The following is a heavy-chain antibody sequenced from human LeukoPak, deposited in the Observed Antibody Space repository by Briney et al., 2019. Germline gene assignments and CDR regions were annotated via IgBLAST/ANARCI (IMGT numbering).Heavy chain of an antibody. J-gene: IGHJ5*02. CDR3: ARVRDESGFDP. D-gene: IGHD3-9*01. CDR2: IIPLFDTS. V-gene: IGHV1-69*13. CDR1: GGTFSSST. Sequence: SVKVSCKASGGTFSSSTINWVRQAPGQGLEWMGLIIPLFDTSDYAQEFQGRVTITADESTSKVYMELRSLTSDDTAVYYCARVRDESGFDPWGQGTLVTVSS.